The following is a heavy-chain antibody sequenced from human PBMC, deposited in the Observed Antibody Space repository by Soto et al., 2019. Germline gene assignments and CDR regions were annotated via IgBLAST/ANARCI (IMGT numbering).Heavy chain of an antibody. CDR2: MNPNSGNT. CDR1: GYTFTSYD. J-gene: IGHJ3*02. Sequence: ASVKVSCKASGYTFTSYDIDWVRQATGQGLEWMGWMNPNSGNTGYAQKFQGRVTMTRNTPISTAYMELSSLRSEGTAVYYCARLYEYYYDSSGYYPDAFDIWGQGTMVTVS. V-gene: IGHV1-8*01. CDR3: ARLYEYYYDSSGYYPDAFDI. D-gene: IGHD3-22*01.